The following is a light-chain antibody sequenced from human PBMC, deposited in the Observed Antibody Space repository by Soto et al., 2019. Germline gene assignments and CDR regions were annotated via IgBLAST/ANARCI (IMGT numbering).Light chain of an antibody. CDR3: QQYVSSPWA. CDR2: GAS. Sequence: EIVLAQSPGTLSLSPGESATLSCRASQSVSSSFLAWYQQKAGQAPRLLIYGASRRATGIPDRFSGSGSGTDFTLTISRLEPEDFAVYYCQQYVSSPWAFGQGTKVENK. J-gene: IGKJ1*01. V-gene: IGKV3-20*01. CDR1: QSVSSSF.